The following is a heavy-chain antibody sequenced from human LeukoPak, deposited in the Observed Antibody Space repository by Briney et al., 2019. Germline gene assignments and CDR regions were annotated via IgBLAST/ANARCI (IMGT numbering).Heavy chain of an antibody. Sequence: GGSLRLSCAASGFTFSSYGMHWVRQAPGKGLEWVAVIWYDGSNKYYADSVKGRFTISRDNSKNTLYLQMNSLRAEDTAVYYCAKFLGGVGELDYWGQGTLVTVSS. J-gene: IGHJ4*02. D-gene: IGHD1-26*01. CDR1: GFTFSSYG. CDR3: AKFLGGVGELDY. V-gene: IGHV3-33*06. CDR2: IWYDGSNK.